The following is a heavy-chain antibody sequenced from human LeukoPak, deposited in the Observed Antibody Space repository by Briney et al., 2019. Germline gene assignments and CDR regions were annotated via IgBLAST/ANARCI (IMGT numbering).Heavy chain of an antibody. Sequence: SETLSLTCAVYGGSSSGYYWSWIRQPPGKGLEWIGEINHSGSTNYNPSLKSRVTISVDTSKNQFSLKLSSVTAADTAVYYCARRSRYYGSGSCFDLWGRGTLVTVSS. J-gene: IGHJ2*01. D-gene: IGHD3-10*01. CDR2: INHSGST. CDR3: ARRSRYYGSGSCFDL. V-gene: IGHV4-34*01. CDR1: GGSSSGYY.